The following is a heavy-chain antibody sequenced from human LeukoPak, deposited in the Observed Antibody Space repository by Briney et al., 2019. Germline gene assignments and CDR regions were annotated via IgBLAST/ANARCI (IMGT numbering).Heavy chain of an antibody. V-gene: IGHV4-61*02. CDR3: ARDEVGGAFDI. CDR1: GGSISSGSYY. D-gene: IGHD4-23*01. CDR2: IYTSGST. J-gene: IGHJ3*02. Sequence: SETLSLTCTVSGGSISSGSYYWSWIRQPAGKGLEWIGRIYTSGSTNCNPSLKSRVTISVDTSKNQFSLKLSSVTAADTAVYYCARDEVGGAFDIWGQGTMVTVSS.